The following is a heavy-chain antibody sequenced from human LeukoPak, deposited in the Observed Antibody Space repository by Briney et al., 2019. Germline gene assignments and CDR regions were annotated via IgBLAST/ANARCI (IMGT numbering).Heavy chain of an antibody. Sequence: ASVKVSCKAPGDTFGSYAISWVRQAHGQGLEWMGGIIPIFGTANYAQKFQGRVTITADESTSTAYMELSSLRSEDTAVYYCAREDSYGSYYFDYWGQGTLVTVSS. J-gene: IGHJ4*02. D-gene: IGHD5-18*01. CDR1: GDTFGSYA. V-gene: IGHV1-69*01. CDR2: IIPIFGTA. CDR3: AREDSYGSYYFDY.